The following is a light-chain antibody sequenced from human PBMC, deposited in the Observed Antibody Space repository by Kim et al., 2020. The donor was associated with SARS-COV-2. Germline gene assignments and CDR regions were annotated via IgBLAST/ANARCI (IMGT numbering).Light chain of an antibody. Sequence: QSALTQPRSVSGSPGQSVTISCTEISSDVDDYNYVSWYQQHPGKAPKLIIYDVTRRPSGVPDRFSGSKSGNTASLTISGLQAEDEADYYCCSDAGRSIYAFGPGTKVTVL. CDR1: SSDVDDYNY. CDR2: DVT. V-gene: IGLV2-11*01. J-gene: IGLJ1*01. CDR3: CSDAGRSIYA.